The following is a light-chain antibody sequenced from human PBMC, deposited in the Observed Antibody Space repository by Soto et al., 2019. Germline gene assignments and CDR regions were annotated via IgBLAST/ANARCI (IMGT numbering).Light chain of an antibody. Sequence: ESVLTQSPATLSLSPGERATLSCRASPSVSNSLAWYQHKPGQAPRLLIYDASNRATGVPTRFSGSGSGTDFTITISSLEPEDFAVYYCQQRNKWPPVTFGGGTRVEIQ. CDR1: PSVSNS. J-gene: IGKJ4*01. V-gene: IGKV3-11*01. CDR3: QQRNKWPPVT. CDR2: DAS.